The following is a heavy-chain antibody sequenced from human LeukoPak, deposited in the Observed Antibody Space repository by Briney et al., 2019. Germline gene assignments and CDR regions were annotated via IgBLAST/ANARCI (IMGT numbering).Heavy chain of an antibody. J-gene: IGHJ3*02. CDR2: ISAYNGNT. Sequence: ASVKVSCKASGYTFTSYGISWVRQAPGQGLEWLGWISAYNGNTNYAQKLQGRVTMTTDTSTSTAYMELRSLRSDDTAGYYCARADIVVVPAAIFAFDIWGQGTMVTVSS. D-gene: IGHD2-2*01. CDR3: ARADIVVVPAAIFAFDI. V-gene: IGHV1-18*01. CDR1: GYTFTSYG.